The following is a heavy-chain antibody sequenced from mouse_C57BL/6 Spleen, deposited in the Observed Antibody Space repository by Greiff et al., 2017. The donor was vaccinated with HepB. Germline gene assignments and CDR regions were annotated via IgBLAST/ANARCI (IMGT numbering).Heavy chain of an antibody. V-gene: IGHV1-82*01. Sequence: VQRVESGPELVKPGASVKISCKASGYAFSSSWMNWVKQRPGKGLEWIGRIYPGDGDTNYNGKCKGKATLTADKSSSTAYMQLSSLTSEDSAVYFCARYGYYYGSSYGAMDYWGQGTSVTVSS. CDR2: IYPGDGDT. CDR1: GYAFSSSW. CDR3: ARYGYYYGSSYGAMDY. J-gene: IGHJ4*01. D-gene: IGHD1-1*01.